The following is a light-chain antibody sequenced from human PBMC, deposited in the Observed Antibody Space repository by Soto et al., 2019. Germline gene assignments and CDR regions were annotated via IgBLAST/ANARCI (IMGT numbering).Light chain of an antibody. CDR1: NSDIGSNI. V-gene: IGLV1-44*01. Sequence: QSVLAQPPSVSGTPGQRVTISCTGSNSDIGSNIVNWYQQFPGTAPKLLIYNNFQRPSGVPDRFSGSKSGTSASLAVSGLQSEDEANYYCATWDDRLDGPVLGGGTKLTVL. J-gene: IGLJ2*01. CDR3: ATWDDRLDGPV. CDR2: NNF.